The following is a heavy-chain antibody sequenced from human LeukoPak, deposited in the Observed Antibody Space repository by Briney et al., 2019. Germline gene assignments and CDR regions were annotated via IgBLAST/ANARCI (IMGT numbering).Heavy chain of an antibody. D-gene: IGHD3-3*01. V-gene: IGHV4-59*08. CDR1: GGSISSYY. Sequence: SETLSLTCTVSGGSISSYYWSWIRQPPGKGLEGIGYIYYSGSTYYNPSLKSRVTISVDTSKSQFSLKLSSVTALDTAVYYCARLVYDFWSGYSSDWYFDLWGRGTLVTVSS. J-gene: IGHJ2*01. CDR3: ARLVYDFWSGYSSDWYFDL. CDR2: IYYSGST.